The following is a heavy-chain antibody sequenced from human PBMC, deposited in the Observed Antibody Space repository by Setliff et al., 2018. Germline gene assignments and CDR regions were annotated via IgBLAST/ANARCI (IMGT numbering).Heavy chain of an antibody. D-gene: IGHD2-8*01. J-gene: IGHJ4*02. Sequence: HPGGSLRLSCAASGFAFGTYGMHWVRQAPGKGLEWLTFIRYDGSYKYHADSVKGRFTISRDNSENTLFLQMTSLRPEDTGIYYCAKVKKPLIRGSGFDYWGRGTLVTVSS. V-gene: IGHV3-30*02. CDR3: AKVKKPLIRGSGFDY. CDR2: IRYDGSYK. CDR1: GFAFGTYG.